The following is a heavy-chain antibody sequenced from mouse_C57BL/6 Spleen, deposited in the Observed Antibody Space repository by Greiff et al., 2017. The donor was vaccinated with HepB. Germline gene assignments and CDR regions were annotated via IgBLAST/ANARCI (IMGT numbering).Heavy chain of an antibody. CDR3: ARSPIGYGSSSYYFDY. J-gene: IGHJ2*01. CDR1: GYAFSSSW. Sequence: QVQLQQSGPELVKPGASVKISCKASGYAFSSSWMNWVKQRPGKGLEWIGRIYPGDGDTNYNGKFKGKATLTADKSSSTAYMQLSSLTSEDSAVYFCARSPIGYGSSSYYFDYWGQGTTLTVSS. D-gene: IGHD1-1*01. V-gene: IGHV1-82*01. CDR2: IYPGDGDT.